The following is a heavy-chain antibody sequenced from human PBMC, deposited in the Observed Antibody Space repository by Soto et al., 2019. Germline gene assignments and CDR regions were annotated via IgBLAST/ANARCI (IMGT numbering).Heavy chain of an antibody. V-gene: IGHV3-20*04. J-gene: IGHJ4*02. Sequence: PGGSLILSCAASGFNFEDYGMSWVRHAPGKGLEWVSGINWNGGSTGYVDSVKGRFTISRDNAKNSLYLQMNSLRAEDTALYYCARGVRYYYDLGSYSFDYWGQGTLVTVSS. CDR1: GFNFEDYG. CDR2: INWNGGST. D-gene: IGHD3-10*01. CDR3: ARGVRYYYDLGSYSFDY.